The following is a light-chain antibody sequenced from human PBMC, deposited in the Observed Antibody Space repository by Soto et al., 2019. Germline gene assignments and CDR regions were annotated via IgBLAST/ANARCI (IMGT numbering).Light chain of an antibody. V-gene: IGKV1-5*01. CDR2: DAS. CDR3: QHYNSYSEA. Sequence: DNQMTQSPSTLCAYVGDRVTITCRASQSISSWLAWYQQKPGKAPKLLIYDASSLESGVPSRFSGSGSGTEFTLTITSLQPDDFATYYCQHYNSYSEAFGQGTKVDIK. CDR1: QSISSW. J-gene: IGKJ1*01.